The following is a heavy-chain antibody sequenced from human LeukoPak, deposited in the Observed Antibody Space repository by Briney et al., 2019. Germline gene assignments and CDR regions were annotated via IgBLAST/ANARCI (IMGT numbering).Heavy chain of an antibody. CDR3: ARGPDIVANSDY. CDR1: GYTFTGYY. D-gene: IGHD5-12*01. V-gene: IGHV1-2*02. CDR2: INPNSGGT. J-gene: IGHJ4*02. Sequence: GASVKVSCKASGYTFTGYYMHWVRQAPGQGLEWMGWINPNSGGTNYAQKLQGRVTMTTDTSTSTAYMELRSLRSDDTAVYYCARGPDIVANSDYWGQGTLVTVSS.